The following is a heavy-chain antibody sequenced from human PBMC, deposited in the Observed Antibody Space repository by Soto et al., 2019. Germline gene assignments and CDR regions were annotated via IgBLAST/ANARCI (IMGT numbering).Heavy chain of an antibody. Sequence: GGSLRLSCGASGVTCSSYGMHRLSQAPGKELEWVAVIWYDGSNKYYADSVKGRFTISRDNSKNTLYLQMNSLRAEDTAVYFCARESGGNPYYGLDVWGQGTTVTVSS. D-gene: IGHD2-15*01. CDR3: ARESGGNPYYGLDV. J-gene: IGHJ6*02. CDR2: IWYDGSNK. CDR1: GVTCSSYG. V-gene: IGHV3-33*08.